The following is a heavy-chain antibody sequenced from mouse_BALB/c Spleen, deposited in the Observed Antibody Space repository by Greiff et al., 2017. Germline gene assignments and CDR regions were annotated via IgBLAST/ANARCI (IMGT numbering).Heavy chain of an antibody. J-gene: IGHJ4*01. V-gene: IGHV2-6-7*01. CDR3: VRAPLYYYEKGNYAMDY. Sequence: QVQLKESGPGLVAPSQSLSITCTVSGFSLTGYGVNWVRQPPGKGLEWLGMIWGDGSTDYNSAFMSRLSISKDNSKSQVFLKMNSLQTDDTAIYYCVRAPLYYYEKGNYAMDYWGQGTSVTVSS. CDR1: GFSLTGYG. D-gene: IGHD1-1*01. CDR2: IWGDGST.